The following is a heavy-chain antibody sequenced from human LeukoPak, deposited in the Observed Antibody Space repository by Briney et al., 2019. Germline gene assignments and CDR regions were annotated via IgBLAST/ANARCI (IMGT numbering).Heavy chain of an antibody. CDR2: IDPNSDNI. Sequence: VASVKVSCKASGYTFTGCFIHYVRQAPGQGLEWMGWIDPNSDNIRYSETFKDRVTMTKDTSTNTVYMELSWLRSDDTAVYYCARSAYNYGYVYFDHWGQGTLVIVSS. V-gene: IGHV1-2*02. J-gene: IGHJ4*02. D-gene: IGHD5-18*01. CDR3: ARSAYNYGYVYFDH. CDR1: GYTFTGCF.